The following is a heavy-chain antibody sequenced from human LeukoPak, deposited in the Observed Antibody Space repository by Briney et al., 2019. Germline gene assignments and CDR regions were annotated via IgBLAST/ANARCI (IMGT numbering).Heavy chain of an antibody. V-gene: IGHV4-34*01. Sequence: SETLSLTCAVYGGSFSGYYWSWIRQPPGKGLGWIGEINHRGDTNHNPSLKSRVTISVDTSKNQFSLNLNSVTAADTAVYYCARARHSHGLTLFDYWGQGTLVTVSS. CDR1: GGSFSGYY. J-gene: IGHJ4*02. CDR2: INHRGDT. CDR3: ARARHSHGLTLFDY. D-gene: IGHD5-18*01.